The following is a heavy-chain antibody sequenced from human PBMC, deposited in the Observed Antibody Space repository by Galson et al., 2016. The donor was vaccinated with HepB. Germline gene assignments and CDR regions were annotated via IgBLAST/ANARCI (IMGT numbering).Heavy chain of an antibody. CDR1: GYTFSTYG. CDR3: ARVGYCTSAGCYSNGMDV. CDR2: ISAYSGNT. J-gene: IGHJ6*02. V-gene: IGHV1-18*01. D-gene: IGHD2-15*01. Sequence: SVKVSCKASGYTFSTYGFTWVRQAPGQGLEWMGWISAYSGNTIDAENMEGRVTLTTDTSTSTAYMEMTNLSSDDTAVYYCARVGYCTSAGCYSNGMDVWGQGTTVAVSS.